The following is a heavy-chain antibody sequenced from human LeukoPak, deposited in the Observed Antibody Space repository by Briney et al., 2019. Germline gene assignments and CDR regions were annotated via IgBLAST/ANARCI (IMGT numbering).Heavy chain of an antibody. Sequence: ASVKVSCKASGYTFTNHTMNWVRQAPGQGLEWMGWINTNTGNPTYAQGFTGRFVFSLDTSVSTAYLQISSLKAEGTAVYYCARGPYSSFHPFDPWGQGTLVTVSS. J-gene: IGHJ5*02. D-gene: IGHD6-19*01. CDR1: GYTFTNHT. V-gene: IGHV7-4-1*02. CDR3: ARGPYSSFHPFDP. CDR2: INTNTGNP.